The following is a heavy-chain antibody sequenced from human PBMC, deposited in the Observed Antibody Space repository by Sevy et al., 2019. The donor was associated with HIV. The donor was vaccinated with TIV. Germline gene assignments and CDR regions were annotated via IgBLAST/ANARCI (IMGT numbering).Heavy chain of an antibody. CDR2: IIPIFGTA. Sequence: ASVKVSCKASGGTFSSYAISWVRQAPGQGLEWMGGIIPIFGTANYAQKFQGRVTITADESTSTAYMELSSLRSEDTAVYYCARDSGIVATIIYYYYGMDVWGQGTTVTVSS. V-gene: IGHV1-69*13. CDR3: ARDSGIVATIIYYYYGMDV. D-gene: IGHD5-12*01. J-gene: IGHJ6*02. CDR1: GGTFSSYA.